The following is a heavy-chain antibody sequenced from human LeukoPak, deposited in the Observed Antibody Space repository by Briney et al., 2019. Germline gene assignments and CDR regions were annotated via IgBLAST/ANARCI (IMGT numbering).Heavy chain of an antibody. Sequence: GGSLRLSCAASGFTFSDFAMTWVRQAPGKGLEWVSAISGSGVNTYYGDSVKGRFTISRDNSKNTLYLQMSSLRAEDTAVYYCAKGGVGGPVPHYYYPLGVWGQGTTVSVSS. J-gene: IGHJ6*02. CDR1: GFTFSDFA. D-gene: IGHD4-23*01. CDR2: ISGSGVNT. V-gene: IGHV3-23*01. CDR3: AKGGVGGPVPHYYYPLGV.